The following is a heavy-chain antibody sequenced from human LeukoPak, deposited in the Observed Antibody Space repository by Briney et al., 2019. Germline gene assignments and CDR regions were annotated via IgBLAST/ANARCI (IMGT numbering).Heavy chain of an antibody. CDR3: ARYNYYDSSGYYSSVPFDI. CDR2: IYPGDSDT. Sequence: GESLKISCKGSGYSFTSYWSGWVRPMPGKGLEWMGIIYPGDSDTRYSPSFQGQVTISADKSISTAYLQWSSLKASDSAMYYCARYNYYDSSGYYSSVPFDIWGQGTMVTVSS. CDR1: GYSFTSYW. V-gene: IGHV5-51*01. J-gene: IGHJ3*02. D-gene: IGHD3-22*01.